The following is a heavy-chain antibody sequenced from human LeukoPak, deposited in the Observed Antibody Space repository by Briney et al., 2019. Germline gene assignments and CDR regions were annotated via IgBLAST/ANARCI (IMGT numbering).Heavy chain of an antibody. Sequence: PSETLSLTCTVSGYSISSGYYWGWIRQPPGKGLEWIGTIFYSGTTYYNPSLKSRVTMSVDTSNNQFSLKLTSVTAADTAMYYCATQILLWHYYWGQGTLVTVSS. CDR1: GYSISSGYY. J-gene: IGHJ4*02. V-gene: IGHV4-38-2*02. CDR2: IFYSGTT. D-gene: IGHD2-21*01. CDR3: ATQILLWHYY.